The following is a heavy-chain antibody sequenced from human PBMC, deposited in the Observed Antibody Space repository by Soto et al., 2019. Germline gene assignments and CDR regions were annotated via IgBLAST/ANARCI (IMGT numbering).Heavy chain of an antibody. D-gene: IGHD2-15*01. CDR1: GFSFSSYA. CDR2: ISSSGDST. Sequence: EGQLLESGGGLIQPGGSLRLSCAASGFSFSSYAMNWVRQAPGRGLEWVSGISSSGDSTSLADSVKGRFAISRDNCKNSLYLQMSSLRGEDSAVYYCAKSGGAFVVVVAATSVKYGLDVWGQGTTVTV. CDR3: AKSGGAFVVVVAATSVKYGLDV. V-gene: IGHV3-23*01. J-gene: IGHJ6*02.